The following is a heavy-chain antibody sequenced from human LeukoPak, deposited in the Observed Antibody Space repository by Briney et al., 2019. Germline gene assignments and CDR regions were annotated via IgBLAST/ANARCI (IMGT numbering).Heavy chain of an antibody. D-gene: IGHD2-15*01. Sequence: GGSLRLSCAASGFTFSSYGMHWVRQAPGKGLEWVAVISYDGSNKYYADSVKGRFTISRDNSKNTLYLQMNSLRAEDTAVYYCAKERLYCSGGSCSRIYYYYGMDVWGQGTTVTVSS. CDR1: GFTFSSYG. V-gene: IGHV3-30*18. CDR3: AKERLYCSGGSCSRIYYYYGMDV. CDR2: ISYDGSNK. J-gene: IGHJ6*02.